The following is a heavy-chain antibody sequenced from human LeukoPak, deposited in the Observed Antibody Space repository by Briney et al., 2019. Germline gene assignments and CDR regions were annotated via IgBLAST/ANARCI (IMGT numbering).Heavy chain of an antibody. Sequence: PSETLSLTCAVSGGSLRGYYWSGIRQPPGKGREWIGYISHVGFTNYNPSLKSRVNISVGKSTNQFSSKFNSVTAAGTAVYYCARPNDYGDDYWGQGTLVTVSS. CDR2: ISHVGFT. V-gene: IGHV4-34*01. CDR3: ARPNDYGDDY. J-gene: IGHJ4*02. D-gene: IGHD4-17*01. CDR1: GGSLRGYY.